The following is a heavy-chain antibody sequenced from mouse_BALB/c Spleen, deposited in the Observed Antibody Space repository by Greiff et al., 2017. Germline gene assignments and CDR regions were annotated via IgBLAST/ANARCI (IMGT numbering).Heavy chain of an antibody. D-gene: IGHD4-1*01. CDR3: NAAGTGY. J-gene: IGHJ2*01. V-gene: IGHV14-4*02. Sequence: VQLKQSGAELVRSGASVKLSCTASGFNIKDYYMHWVKQRPEQGLEWIGWIDPENGDTEYAPKFQGKATMTADTSSNTAYLQLSSLTSEDTAVYYCNAAGTGYWGQGTTLTVSS. CDR2: IDPENGDT. CDR1: GFNIKDYY.